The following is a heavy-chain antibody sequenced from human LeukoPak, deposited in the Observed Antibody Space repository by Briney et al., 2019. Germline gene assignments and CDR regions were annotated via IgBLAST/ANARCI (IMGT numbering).Heavy chain of an antibody. CDR3: ARGATISETGYFDF. CDR2: IDHRGDT. J-gene: IGHJ4*03. D-gene: IGHD5-24*01. CDR1: GGSFSRYY. V-gene: IGHV4-34*01. Sequence: SETLSLTCAVYGGSFSRYYWSWIRQSPGKGLEWIAEIDHRGDTNYNPSVKSRVTISVDTSKNQFSLKVRSLTAADTAVYYCARGATISETGYFDFWGQGTLVTVSS.